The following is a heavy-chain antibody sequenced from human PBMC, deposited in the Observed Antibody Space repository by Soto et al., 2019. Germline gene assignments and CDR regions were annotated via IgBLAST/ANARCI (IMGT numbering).Heavy chain of an antibody. CDR1: GFTFSTYG. CDR3: AKDLGGLWLLDYYYAMDV. D-gene: IGHD5-18*01. J-gene: IGHJ6*02. CDR2: ISYDGSNK. Sequence: PGGSLRLSCAASGFTFSTYGIHWVRQAPGKGLEWVAGISYDGSNKYYADSVKGRFTISRDNFKNILYLQMNSLRAEDTAVYYCAKDLGGLWLLDYYYAMDVWGQGTTVTVSS. V-gene: IGHV3-30*18.